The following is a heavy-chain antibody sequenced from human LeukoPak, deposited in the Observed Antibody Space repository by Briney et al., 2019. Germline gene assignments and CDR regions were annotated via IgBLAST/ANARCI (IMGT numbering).Heavy chain of an antibody. CDR3: ARDLLLEYSSSKLLSAFDI. J-gene: IGHJ3*02. CDR2: ISYDGNNK. D-gene: IGHD6-6*01. V-gene: IGHV3-30*03. Sequence: PGRSLRLSCAASGFTFSGYGMHWVRQAPGKGLEWVAVISYDGNNKYYGDSVKGRFTISRDNSKNTLYLQMNSLRPEDTAVYYCARDLLLEYSSSKLLSAFDIWGQGTMVTVSS. CDR1: GFTFSGYG.